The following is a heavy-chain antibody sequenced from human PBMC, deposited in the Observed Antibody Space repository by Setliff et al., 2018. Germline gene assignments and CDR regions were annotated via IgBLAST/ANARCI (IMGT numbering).Heavy chain of an antibody. CDR1: GGSISTYY. V-gene: IGHV4-4*08. CDR3: ARVPSGNYQYYLDH. Sequence: PSETLSLTCTVSGGSISTYYWSWIRQPPGKGLEWIGYIQTSGTTNYNPSLKSRVTISVDTSKNQFSLNLSSVTAADTAVYYCARVPSGNYQYYLDHWGQGTLVTVSS. CDR2: IQTSGTT. D-gene: IGHD1-26*01. J-gene: IGHJ4*02.